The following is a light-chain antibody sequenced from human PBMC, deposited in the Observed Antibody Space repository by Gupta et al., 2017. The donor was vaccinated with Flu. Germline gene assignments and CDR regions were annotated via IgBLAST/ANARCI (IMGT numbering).Light chain of an antibody. CDR1: GSAVASYDL. CDR2: EDT. V-gene: IGLV2-23*01. CDR3: CSYAGNNMWV. Sequence: QSALTQPASVSGSPGQSITISCTATGSAVASYDLVSWYQQHPGRAPKLVSYEDTKRPSGISHRFSGSKSGNTASLTISGLLADDEADYSCCSYAGNNMWVFGGGTKLTVL. J-gene: IGLJ3*02.